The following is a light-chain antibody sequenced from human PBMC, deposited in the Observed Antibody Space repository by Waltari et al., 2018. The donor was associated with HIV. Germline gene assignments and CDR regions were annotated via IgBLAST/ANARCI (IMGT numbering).Light chain of an antibody. Sequence: QSVLTQPPSVSAAPGQKVTISCSASRSNVGNNYVSWYQQLPGTAPKLRIYDTNKRPSGIPDRFSGSKSGTSATLGITGLQTGDEADYYCGTWDSGLSAEVFGGGTKVTVL. CDR2: DTN. V-gene: IGLV1-51*01. CDR1: RSNVGNNY. CDR3: GTWDSGLSAEV. J-gene: IGLJ3*02.